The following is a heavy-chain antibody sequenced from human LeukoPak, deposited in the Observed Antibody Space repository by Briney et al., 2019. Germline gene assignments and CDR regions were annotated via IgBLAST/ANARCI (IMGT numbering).Heavy chain of an antibody. J-gene: IGHJ4*02. V-gene: IGHV3-48*04. CDR3: ARDFRFHDDY. CDR2: ISGSSSVV. Sequence: PGGSLRLSCAASGFTFSSYSMNWVRQAPGKGLEWVSYISGSSSVVYYADSVKGRFTISRDNAKNSVYLQMNSLRVEDTAVYYCARDFRFHDDYWSQGTLVTVSS. CDR1: GFTFSSYS.